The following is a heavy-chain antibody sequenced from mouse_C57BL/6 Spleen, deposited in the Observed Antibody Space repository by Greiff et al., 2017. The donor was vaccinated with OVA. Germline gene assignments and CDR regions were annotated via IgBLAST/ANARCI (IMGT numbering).Heavy chain of an antibody. CDR3: VSGTRWYFDV. CDR1: GFSFNTYA. J-gene: IGHJ1*03. CDR2: IRSKSNNYAT. V-gene: IGHV10-1*01. Sequence: EADGGLVQPKGSLKLSCAASGFSFNTYAMNWVRQAPGKGLEWVARIRSKSNNYATYYADSVKDRFTISRDDSESMLYLQMNNLKTEDTAMYYCVSGTRWYFDVWGTGTTVTVSS. D-gene: IGHD4-1*01.